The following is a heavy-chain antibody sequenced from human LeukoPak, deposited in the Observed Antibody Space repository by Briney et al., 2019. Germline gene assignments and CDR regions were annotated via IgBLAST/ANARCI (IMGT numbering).Heavy chain of an antibody. V-gene: IGHV1-46*01. CDR2: INPSGGST. D-gene: IGHD5-24*01. Sequence: EASVKVSCKASGYTFTSYYIHWVRQAPGQGLEWMGLINPSGGSTNYAQKFQGRVTMTRDTSTSTVYMELSSLRSDDTAVYYCARVLNGYNIRDYSDYWGQGTLVTVSS. J-gene: IGHJ4*02. CDR3: ARVLNGYNIRDYSDY. CDR1: GYTFTSYY.